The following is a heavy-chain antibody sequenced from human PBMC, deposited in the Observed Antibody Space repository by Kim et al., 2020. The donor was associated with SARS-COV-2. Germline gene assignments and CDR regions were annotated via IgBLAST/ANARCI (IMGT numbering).Heavy chain of an antibody. J-gene: IGHJ6*03. CDR3: ARDLSEDYDILSGYWDYYYYMDV. CDR2: IKQDGSEK. V-gene: IGHV3-7*01. D-gene: IGHD3-9*01. CDR1: GFTFSSYW. Sequence: GGSLRLSCAASGFTFSSYWMSWVRQAPGKGLEWVANIKQDGSEKYYVDPVKGRFTISRDNAKNSLYLQMNSLRAEDTAVYYCARDLSEDYDILSGYWDYYYYMDVWGKGTTVTVSS.